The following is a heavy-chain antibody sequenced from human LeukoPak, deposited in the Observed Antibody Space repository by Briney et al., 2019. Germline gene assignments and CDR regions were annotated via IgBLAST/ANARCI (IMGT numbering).Heavy chain of an antibody. V-gene: IGHV3-30-3*01. J-gene: IGHJ4*02. CDR2: ISYDGSTK. CDR1: GFTFSTYA. D-gene: IGHD2/OR15-2a*01. CDR3: AREITTSTQWFDY. Sequence: GGSLRLSCAASGFTFSTYAMHWVRQAPGKGLEWVAVISYDGSTKYYADSVKGRFTVSRDNSKNTLYLQMNSLRAEDTAVYYCAREITTSTQWFDYWGQGTLATVSS.